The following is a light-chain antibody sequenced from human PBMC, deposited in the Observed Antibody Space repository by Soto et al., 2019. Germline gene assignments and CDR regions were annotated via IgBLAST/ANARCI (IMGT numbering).Light chain of an antibody. CDR3: SSYTISSSLVV. CDR2: DVT. CDR1: SSDVGAYNY. V-gene: IGLV2-14*03. J-gene: IGLJ2*01. Sequence: QSALTQPASVSGSPGQSLTISCTGTSSDVGAYNYVSWYQQHPGEAPKLMIYDVTNRPSGVSNRFSGSKSGNTASLTISGLQAEDEADYYCSSYTISSSLVVFGGGTKVTVL.